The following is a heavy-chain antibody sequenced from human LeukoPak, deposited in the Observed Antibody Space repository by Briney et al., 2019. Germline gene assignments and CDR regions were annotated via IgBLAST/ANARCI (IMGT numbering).Heavy chain of an antibody. CDR2: ISGSGVST. CDR1: GFTLSSYA. J-gene: IGHJ4*02. V-gene: IGHV3-23*01. CDR3: AKDIGPLWFGD. D-gene: IGHD3-10*01. Sequence: GGSLRLSCAASGFTLSSYAMGWVRQAPGKGLEWVSAISGSGVSTHYADSVKGRFTISRDNSKNTVYPQMNSLRAEDTAVYYCAKDIGPLWFGDWGQGTLVTVSS.